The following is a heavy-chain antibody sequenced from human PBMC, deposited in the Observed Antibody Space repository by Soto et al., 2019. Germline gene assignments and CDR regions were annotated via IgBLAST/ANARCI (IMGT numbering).Heavy chain of an antibody. CDR2: IIPIFGTA. Sequence: QVQLVQSGAEVKKPGSSVKVSCKASGGTFSSYAISWVRQAPGQGLEWMGGIIPIFGTANYAQKFQGRVTITADESTSTDYMELSSLRSEDTAVYYCARDVAAAGTRWFDPWGQGTLVTVSS. CDR1: GGTFSSYA. CDR3: ARDVAAAGTRWFDP. J-gene: IGHJ5*02. D-gene: IGHD6-13*01. V-gene: IGHV1-69*01.